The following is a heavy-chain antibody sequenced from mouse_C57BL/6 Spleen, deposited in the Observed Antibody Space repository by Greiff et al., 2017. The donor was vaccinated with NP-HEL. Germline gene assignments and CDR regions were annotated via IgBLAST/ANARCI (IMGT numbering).Heavy chain of an antibody. CDR2: ISSGGSYT. Sequence: EVKLMESGGDLVKPGGSLKLSCAASGFTFSSYGMSWVRQTPDKRLEWVATISSGGSYTYYPDSVKGRFPISRDNAKNTLYLQMSSLKSEDTAMYYCARHITTEGLYAMDYWGQGTSVTVSS. J-gene: IGHJ4*01. V-gene: IGHV5-6*01. CDR1: GFTFSSYG. D-gene: IGHD1-1*01. CDR3: ARHITTEGLYAMDY.